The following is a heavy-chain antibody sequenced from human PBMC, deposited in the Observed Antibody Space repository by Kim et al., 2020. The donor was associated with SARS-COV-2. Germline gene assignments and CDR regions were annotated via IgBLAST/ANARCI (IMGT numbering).Heavy chain of an antibody. CDR1: GFTFSTYN. CDR3: ARDTTYYYDSSGRDYDY. V-gene: IGHV3-21*01. D-gene: IGHD3-22*01. Sequence: GGSLRLSCAASGFTFSTYNMNWVRQAPGKGLEWVSSISSSSSYIYYADSVKGRFTISRDNAKNSLNLQMNSLRVEDTAVYYCARDTTYYYDSSGRDYDYWGQGTLVTVSS. CDR2: ISSSSSYI. J-gene: IGHJ4*02.